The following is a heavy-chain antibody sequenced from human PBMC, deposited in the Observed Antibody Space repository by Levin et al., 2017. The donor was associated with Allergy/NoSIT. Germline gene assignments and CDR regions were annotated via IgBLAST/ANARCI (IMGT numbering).Heavy chain of an antibody. CDR3: AKAPYSNYGAKEY. V-gene: IGHV3-23*01. Sequence: QHGESLKISCEASGFTFSSYGMNWVRQAPGKGLEWVSGISGPSDYTYYADSVKGRFSISRDNSKNTLYLQMNSLRAEDTAVYFCAKAPYSNYGAKEYWGQGTLVTVSS. J-gene: IGHJ4*02. D-gene: IGHD4-11*01. CDR1: GFTFSSYG. CDR2: ISGPSDYT.